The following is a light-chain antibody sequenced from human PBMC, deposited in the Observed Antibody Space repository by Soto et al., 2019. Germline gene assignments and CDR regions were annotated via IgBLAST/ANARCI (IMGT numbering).Light chain of an antibody. CDR3: QQSYSTPT. Sequence: DIQMTQSPSTLSASVGDRVTITCRASQSLNNALAWYQQKPGKAPNLLIYDASTLERGVPSRFSGTGSGTDFTLTISSLQPEDSATYYCQQSYSTPTFGQGTKVDIK. CDR1: QSLNNA. J-gene: IGKJ1*01. CDR2: DAS. V-gene: IGKV1-5*01.